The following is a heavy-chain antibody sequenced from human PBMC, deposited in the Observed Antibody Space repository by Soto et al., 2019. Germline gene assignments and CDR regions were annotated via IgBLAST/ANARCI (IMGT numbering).Heavy chain of an antibody. Sequence: GGSLRLSCAASGFTFDDYGMNWVRQAPGKRLEWVSFISFSGNTIYYADSVRSRFTISRDNAKSTLFLQMNSLRDDDTATYYCARRLDPLQYSDYWGRGTLVTVSS. V-gene: IGHV3-48*02. J-gene: IGHJ4*02. CDR2: ISFSGNTI. D-gene: IGHD5-18*01. CDR3: ARRLDPLQYSDY. CDR1: GFTFDDYG.